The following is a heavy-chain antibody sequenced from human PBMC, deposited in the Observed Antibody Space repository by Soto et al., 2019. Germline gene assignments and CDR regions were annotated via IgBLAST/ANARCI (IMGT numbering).Heavy chain of an antibody. CDR1: GYSFTTYW. CDR2: IDPSDSYT. D-gene: IGHD5-18*01. J-gene: IGHJ6*02. V-gene: IGHV5-10-1*01. CDR3: ARREYSTPDYGMDV. Sequence: GESLKISCKGSGYSFTTYWIAWVRQMPGKGLEWMGRIDPSDSYTNYSPSFQGHVTISADKSISTAYLQWSSLKASDTAMYYWARREYSTPDYGMDVWGQGTTVTVSS.